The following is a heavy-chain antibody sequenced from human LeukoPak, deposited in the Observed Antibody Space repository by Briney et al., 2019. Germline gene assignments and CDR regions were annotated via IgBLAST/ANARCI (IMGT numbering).Heavy chain of an antibody. J-gene: IGHJ4*02. Sequence: GGSLRLSCAVSGFTFRNYWMSWVRQAPGKGLELVANIKQDGSEKYYVDSVKGRFAISRDNVKNSLYLQMNSLRAEDTAVYYCARDEPVGATTGWGQGTLVTVSS. CDR2: IKQDGSEK. D-gene: IGHD1-26*01. CDR3: ARDEPVGATTG. CDR1: GFTFRNYW. V-gene: IGHV3-7*01.